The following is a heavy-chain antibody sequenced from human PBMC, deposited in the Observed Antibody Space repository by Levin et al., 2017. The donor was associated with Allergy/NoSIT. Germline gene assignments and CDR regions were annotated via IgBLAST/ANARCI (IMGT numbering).Heavy chain of an antibody. Sequence: ASVKVSCKASGDTFTNHYMHWVRQAPGQGLEWMGIINPSGGSTSYAQKFQDRVTMTRDTSTSTVYMELSSLRSEDTAVYYCARGRQLLWFGELLEIDYWGQGTLVTVSS. CDR1: GDTFTNHY. J-gene: IGHJ4*02. CDR3: ARGRQLLWFGELLEIDY. CDR2: INPSGGST. V-gene: IGHV1-46*01. D-gene: IGHD3-10*01.